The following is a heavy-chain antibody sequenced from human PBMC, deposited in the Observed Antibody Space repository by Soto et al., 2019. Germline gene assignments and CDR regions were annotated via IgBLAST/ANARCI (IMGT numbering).Heavy chain of an antibody. D-gene: IGHD2-2*01. Sequence: GGSLRLSSAAFGLTFGSLAMSRVRKAPGKGLEWVSAIRGRGGSTYYADSVKGRFTNSRDNSTTTLYLQMNSLRAEDTAVNYCSPPPRHSDISSTSSYLDFWGQGTLDT. J-gene: IGHJ4*02. CDR1: GLTFGSLA. V-gene: IGHV3-23*01. CDR3: SPPPRHSDISSTSSYLDF. CDR2: IRGRGGST.